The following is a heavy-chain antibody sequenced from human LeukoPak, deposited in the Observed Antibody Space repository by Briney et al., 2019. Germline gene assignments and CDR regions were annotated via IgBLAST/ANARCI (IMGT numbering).Heavy chain of an antibody. CDR2: ISGSGGST. V-gene: IGHV3-23*01. D-gene: IGHD3-22*01. CDR1: GFTFSDYY. J-gene: IGHJ3*02. Sequence: GGSLRLSCAASGFTFSDYYMSWIRQAPGKGLEWVSAISGSGGSTYYADSVKGRFTISRDNSKNTLYLQMNSLRAEDTAVYYCASRGVYYDSSGYYFDAFDIWGQGTMVTVSS. CDR3: ASRGVYYDSSGYYFDAFDI.